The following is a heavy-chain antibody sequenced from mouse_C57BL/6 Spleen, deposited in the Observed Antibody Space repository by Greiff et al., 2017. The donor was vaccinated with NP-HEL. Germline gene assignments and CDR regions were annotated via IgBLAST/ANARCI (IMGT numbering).Heavy chain of an antibody. CDR1: GFTFSDYG. V-gene: IGHV5-17*01. CDR2: ISSGSSTI. J-gene: IGHJ4*01. CDR3: ARRYYGSSLPLAMDY. D-gene: IGHD1-1*01. Sequence: EVNVVESGGGLVKPGGSLKLSCAASGFTFSDYGMHWVRQAPEKGLEWVAYISSGSSTIYYADTVKGRFTISRDNAKNTLFLQMTSLRSEDTAMYYCARRYYGSSLPLAMDYWGQGTSVTVSS.